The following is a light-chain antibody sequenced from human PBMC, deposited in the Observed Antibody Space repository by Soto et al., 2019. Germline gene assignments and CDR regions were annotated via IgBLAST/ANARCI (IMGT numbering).Light chain of an antibody. J-gene: IGLJ2*01. CDR3: SSYGGSNNLV. CDR2: EVS. V-gene: IGLV2-8*01. CDR1: SNDVGGYNY. Sequence: QSALTQPPSASGSPGQSVTISCTGTSNDVGGYNYVSWYQQHPGKAPKLMIYEVSKRPSGVPDLFSGSKSGNTASLTVSGLQAEDEDDYYCSSYGGSNNLVFGGGTKLTVL.